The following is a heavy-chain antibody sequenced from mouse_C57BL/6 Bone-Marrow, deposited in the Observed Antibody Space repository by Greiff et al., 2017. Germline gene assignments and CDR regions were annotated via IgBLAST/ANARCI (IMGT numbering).Heavy chain of an antibody. Sequence: VQLQQSGAELARPGASVKLSCKASGYTFTSYGISWVKQRTGQGLEWIGEIYPRSGNTYYNEKFKGKATLTADKTSSTAYMLLHRLTAKDAADYFCARDGNYYSAYAMDYWGQGTSVTVSS. D-gene: IGHD2-1*01. CDR1: GYTFTSYG. CDR3: ARDGNYYSAYAMDY. CDR2: IYPRSGNT. J-gene: IGHJ4*01. V-gene: IGHV1-81*01.